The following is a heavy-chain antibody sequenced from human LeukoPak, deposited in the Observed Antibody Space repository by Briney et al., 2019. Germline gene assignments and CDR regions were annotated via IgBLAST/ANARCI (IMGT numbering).Heavy chain of an antibody. V-gene: IGHV3-20*04. CDR1: GFTFDDYG. Sequence: GGSLRLSCAASGFTFDDYGMSWVGQAPGKGLEWVSGINWNGGSTGYADSVKGRFTISRDNAKNSLYLQMNSLRAEDTALYYCARGGRYSSSWIDNWFDPWGQGTLVTVSS. CDR3: ARGGRYSSSWIDNWFDP. D-gene: IGHD6-13*01. CDR2: INWNGGST. J-gene: IGHJ5*02.